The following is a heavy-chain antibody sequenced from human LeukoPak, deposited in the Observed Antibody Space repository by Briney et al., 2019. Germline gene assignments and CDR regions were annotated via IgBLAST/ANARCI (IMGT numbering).Heavy chain of an antibody. Sequence: GASVKVSCKASGYTFTSYGISWVRQAPGQGLEWMGWISAYNGNTNYAQKLQGRVTITTDTSTSTAYMELRSLRSDDTAVYYCARVLGAHDYGVFDYWGQGTLVTVSS. J-gene: IGHJ4*02. CDR2: ISAYNGNT. CDR3: ARVLGAHDYGVFDY. V-gene: IGHV1-18*01. D-gene: IGHD4-17*01. CDR1: GYTFTSYG.